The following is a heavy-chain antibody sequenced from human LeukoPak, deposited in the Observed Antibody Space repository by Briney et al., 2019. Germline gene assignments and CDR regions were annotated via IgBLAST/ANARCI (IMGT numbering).Heavy chain of an antibody. CDR3: ARGLIRGVINPRSHYYGMDV. V-gene: IGHV3-21*01. J-gene: IGHJ6*02. D-gene: IGHD3-10*01. Sequence: PGGSLRLSCAASGFTFSSYSMNWVRQAPGKGLEWVSSISSSSSYIYYADSVKGRFTISRDNAQNSLYLQMNSLRAEDTAVYYCARGLIRGVINPRSHYYGMDVWGQGTTVTVSS. CDR1: GFTFSSYS. CDR2: ISSSSSYI.